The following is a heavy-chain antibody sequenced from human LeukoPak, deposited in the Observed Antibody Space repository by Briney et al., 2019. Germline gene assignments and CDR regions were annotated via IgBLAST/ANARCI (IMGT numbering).Heavy chain of an antibody. J-gene: IGHJ4*02. CDR3: ARDMWGTFDY. Sequence: GGSLRLSCAASGFTFSSYSMNWVRQAPGKGLEWVSRLSPDSSVTDYADSVKGRFTISRDNAGNTMYLQMRSLRAEDTAVYYCARDMWGTFDYWGQGALVTVSS. CDR2: LSPDSSVT. D-gene: IGHD7-27*01. CDR1: GFTFSSYS. V-gene: IGHV3-21*01.